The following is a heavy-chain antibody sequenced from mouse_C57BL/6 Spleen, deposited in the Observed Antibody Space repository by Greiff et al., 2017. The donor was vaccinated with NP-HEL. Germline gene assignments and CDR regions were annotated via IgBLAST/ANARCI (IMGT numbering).Heavy chain of an antibody. V-gene: IGHV5-15*01. CDR2: ISNLAYSI. CDR3: ARPIYYGSSYDWYFDV. J-gene: IGHJ1*03. Sequence: EVKLVESGGGLVQPGGSLKLSCAASGFTFSDYGMAWVRQAPRQGPEWVAFISNLAYSIYYADTVTGRFTISRENAKNTLYLEMSSLRSEDTAMYYCARPIYYGSSYDWYFDVWGTGTTVTVSS. CDR1: GFTFSDYG. D-gene: IGHD1-1*01.